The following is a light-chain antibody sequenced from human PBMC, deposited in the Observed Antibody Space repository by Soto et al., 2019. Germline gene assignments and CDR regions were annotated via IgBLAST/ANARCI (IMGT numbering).Light chain of an antibody. CDR1: RSISNY. V-gene: IGKV1-39*01. J-gene: IGKJ3*01. CDR3: QQSYTAPCT. Sequence: DIQMTQSPSSLSASVGDAVSLTCRASRSISNYLNLYQQKPGRAPKLLISGASSLQTGVPSRFSGSGSGTTFTLTITSLQPDDFAIYFCQQSYTAPCTFGPGTKVEIK. CDR2: GAS.